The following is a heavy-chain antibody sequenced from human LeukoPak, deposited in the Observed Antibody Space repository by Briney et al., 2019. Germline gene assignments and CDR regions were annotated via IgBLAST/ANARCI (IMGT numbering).Heavy chain of an antibody. Sequence: ASVKVSCKASGYTFTSYYMHWVRQAPGQGLEWMGIINPSGGSTSYAQKFQGRVTMTTDTSTSTAYMELRSLRSDDTAVYYCARVRIAQWLVPGGASDPWGQGTLVTVSS. CDR1: GYTFTSYY. J-gene: IGHJ5*02. V-gene: IGHV1-46*01. CDR2: INPSGGST. CDR3: ARVRIAQWLVPGGASDP. D-gene: IGHD6-19*01.